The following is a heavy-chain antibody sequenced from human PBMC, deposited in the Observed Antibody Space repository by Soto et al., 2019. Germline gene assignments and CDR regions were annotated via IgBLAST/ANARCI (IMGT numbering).Heavy chain of an antibody. CDR1: GFTFSSYA. CDR2: INYIGRTT. Sequence: EVQLLESGGGLVQPGGSLRLSCATSGFTFSSYAMTWVRQAPGMGLEWVAVINYIGRTTFHAQSVKGRFTISRDNSMNTVFLQTASLRGEDTAVYYCVNQRGSGKTYYYTMDVWGLGTTVIVSS. V-gene: IGHV3-23*01. D-gene: IGHD3-10*01. CDR3: VNQRGSGKTYYYTMDV. J-gene: IGHJ6*02.